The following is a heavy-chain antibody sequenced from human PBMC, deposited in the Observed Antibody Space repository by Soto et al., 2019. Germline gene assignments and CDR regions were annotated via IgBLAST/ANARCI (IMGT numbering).Heavy chain of an antibody. Sequence: ASVKVSCKASGGTFSSYTISWVRQAPGQGLEWMGRIIPILGIANYAQKFQGRVTITADKSTSTAYMELSSLRSEDTAVYYCARDSGELSPSYYFDYWGQGTLVTVSS. J-gene: IGHJ4*02. D-gene: IGHD3-10*01. CDR2: IIPILGIA. CDR3: ARDSGELSPSYYFDY. V-gene: IGHV1-69*04. CDR1: GGTFSSYT.